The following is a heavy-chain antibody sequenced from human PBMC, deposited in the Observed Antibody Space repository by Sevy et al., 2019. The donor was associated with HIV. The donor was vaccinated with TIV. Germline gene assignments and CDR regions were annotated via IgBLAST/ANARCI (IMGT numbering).Heavy chain of an antibody. V-gene: IGHV3-23*01. D-gene: IGHD2-8*01. CDR3: AREGCTKPHDY. CDR1: GFNFNIYS. J-gene: IGHJ4*02. CDR2: LSFGCGRI. Sequence: GGSLRRSCVASGFNFNIYSFSWVRQAPGKGLEWFSTLSFGCGRINYAASMQGRFTISRDDYKKTLYLEMHSLRVEDTAVYYCAREGCTKPHDYWGQGTLVTVSS.